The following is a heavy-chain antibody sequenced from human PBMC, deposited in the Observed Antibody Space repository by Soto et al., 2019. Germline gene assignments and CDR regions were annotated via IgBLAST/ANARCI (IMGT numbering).Heavy chain of an antibody. CDR3: ARDVRADFWSGYYPNWFDP. D-gene: IGHD3-3*01. CDR1: GYTFTSYA. Sequence: ASVKVSCKASGYTFTSYAMHWVRQAPGQRLEWMGWINAGNGNTKYSQKFQGRVTITRDTSASTAYMELSSLRSEDTAVYYSARDVRADFWSGYYPNWFDPWGQGTLVTVSS. CDR2: INAGNGNT. J-gene: IGHJ5*02. V-gene: IGHV1-3*01.